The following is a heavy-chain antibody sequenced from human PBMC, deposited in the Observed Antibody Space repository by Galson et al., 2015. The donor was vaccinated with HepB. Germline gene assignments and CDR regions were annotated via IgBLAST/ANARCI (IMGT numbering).Heavy chain of an antibody. D-gene: IGHD3-9*01. CDR3: ATYLGSTGFDF. J-gene: IGHJ3*01. Sequence: SVKVSCKVSGYNLIELSIHWVRQAPGKGLEWVGNLVPENGDTPLAQKFEGRVRMTEDTSSDTTYMELSSLRSEDTGVYFCATYLGSTGFDFRGQGTMVTVSS. CDR1: GYNLIELS. V-gene: IGHV1-24*01. CDR2: LVPENGDT.